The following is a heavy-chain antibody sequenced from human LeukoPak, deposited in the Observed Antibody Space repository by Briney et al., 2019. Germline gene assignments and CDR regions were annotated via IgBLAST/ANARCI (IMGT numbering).Heavy chain of an antibody. CDR1: GFTFSSYS. CDR3: ARGISSYGYFLDY. J-gene: IGHJ4*02. CDR2: IWYDGSNK. Sequence: PGGSLRLSCAASGFTFSSYSMHWVRQAPGKGLEWVAVIWYDGSNKYYAGSVKGRFTISRDNSKNTLYLQMNSLRAEDTAVYYCARGISSYGYFLDYWGQGTLVTVSS. D-gene: IGHD5-18*01. V-gene: IGHV3-33*08.